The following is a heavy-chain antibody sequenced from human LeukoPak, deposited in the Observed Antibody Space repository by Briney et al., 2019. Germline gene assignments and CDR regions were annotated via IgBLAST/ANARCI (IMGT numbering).Heavy chain of an antibody. CDR1: GGSISSGGYY. Sequence: SQTLSLTCTVSGGSISSGGYYWSWIRQPPGKGLEWIGYIYHSGSTYYNPSLKSRVTISVDRSKNQFSLKLSSVTAADTAVYYCARQEKPSSSWSKPTPPDYWGQGTLVTVSS. J-gene: IGHJ4*02. D-gene: IGHD6-13*01. CDR2: IYHSGST. CDR3: ARQEKPSSSWSKPTPPDY. V-gene: IGHV4-30-2*01.